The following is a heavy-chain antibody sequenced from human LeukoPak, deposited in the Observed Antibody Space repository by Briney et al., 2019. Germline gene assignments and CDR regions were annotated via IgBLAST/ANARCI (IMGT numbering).Heavy chain of an antibody. V-gene: IGHV1-2*02. CDR3: AREYYGRALDP. CDR2: INPNSGGT. Sequence: ASVKVSCKASGYTFTGYYMHWVRQAPGPGLDWMGWINPNSGGTNFAQKFQGRVTMTRDTSISTAYMELSRLRSDDTAVYYCAREYYGRALDPWGQGTLVTVSS. J-gene: IGHJ5*02. D-gene: IGHD2-21*01. CDR1: GYTFTGYY.